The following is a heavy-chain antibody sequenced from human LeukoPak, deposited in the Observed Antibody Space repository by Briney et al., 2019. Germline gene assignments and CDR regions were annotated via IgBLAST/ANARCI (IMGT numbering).Heavy chain of an antibody. J-gene: IGHJ6*02. CDR3: AKDLGDYVWGSYRYFGYYYYGMDV. CDR1: GFTFSSYG. V-gene: IGHV3-30*18. Sequence: PGGSLRLSCAASGFTFSSYGMHWVRQAPGKGLEWVAVISYDGSNKYYADSVKGRFTISRDNSKNTLYLQMNSLRAEDTAVYYCAKDLGDYVWGSYRYFGYYYYGMDVWGQGTTVTVSS. CDR2: ISYDGSNK. D-gene: IGHD3-16*02.